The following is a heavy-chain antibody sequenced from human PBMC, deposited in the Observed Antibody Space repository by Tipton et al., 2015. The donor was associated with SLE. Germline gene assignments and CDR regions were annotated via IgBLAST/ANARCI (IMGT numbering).Heavy chain of an antibody. V-gene: IGHV4-59*01. CDR3: ARDLTDMTWGSFDY. Sequence: LRLSCTVSGGSISSYYWSWIRQPPGKGLEWIGHIYYSGSTNYNPSLKSRVTISVDTSKNQFSLKLSSVTAADTAVYYCARDLTDMTWGSFDYWGQGTLVTVSS. D-gene: IGHD7-27*01. CDR1: GGSISSYY. J-gene: IGHJ4*02. CDR2: IYYSGST.